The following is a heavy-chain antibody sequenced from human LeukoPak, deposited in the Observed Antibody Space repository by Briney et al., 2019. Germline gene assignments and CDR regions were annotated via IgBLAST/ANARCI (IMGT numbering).Heavy chain of an antibody. D-gene: IGHD3-10*01. V-gene: IGHV3-23*01. J-gene: IGHJ4*02. Sequence: PGGSLRLSCAASGFTFSSYVMSWVRRAPGKGLEWVSAISGRDGSTYYADSVKGRFTISRDNSKNTLYLQMNSLRAEDTAVYYCAKIRFGEFKYFDYWGQGTLVTVSS. CDR1: GFTFSSYV. CDR3: AKIRFGEFKYFDY. CDR2: ISGRDGST.